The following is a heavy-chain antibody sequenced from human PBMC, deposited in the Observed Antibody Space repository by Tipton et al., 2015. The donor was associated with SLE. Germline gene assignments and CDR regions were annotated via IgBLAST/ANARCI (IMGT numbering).Heavy chain of an antibody. D-gene: IGHD6-25*01. CDR3: ARTEVGGYSHDAFDL. J-gene: IGHJ3*01. V-gene: IGHV4-34*01. CDR2: VNHRGST. CDR1: GGSFSDYS. Sequence: TLSPTCAVYGGSFSDYSWSWIRQPPGKELEWIGEVNHRGSTKYKASLKSRVSISVDTKKNQFSLRLSAVTAADTAVYYCARTEVGGYSHDAFDLWGHGTMVTVSS.